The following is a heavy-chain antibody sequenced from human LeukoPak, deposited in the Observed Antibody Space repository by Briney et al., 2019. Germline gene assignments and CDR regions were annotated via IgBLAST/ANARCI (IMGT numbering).Heavy chain of an antibody. D-gene: IGHD3-10*01. CDR3: ARGPFPGITMVRGFIMENWFAP. CDR2: ISSSGSTI. Sequence: GGSLRLSCAASGFTFSDYYMSWIRQAPGKGLEWVSYISSSGSTIYYADSVKGRFTISRDNAKNSLYLQMNSLRAEDTAVYYCARGPFPGITMVRGFIMENWFAPWGQETLVTVSS. V-gene: IGHV3-11*01. J-gene: IGHJ5*02. CDR1: GFTFSDYY.